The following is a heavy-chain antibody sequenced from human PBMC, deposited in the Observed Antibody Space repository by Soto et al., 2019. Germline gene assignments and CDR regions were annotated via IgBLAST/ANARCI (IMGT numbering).Heavy chain of an antibody. J-gene: IGHJ5*02. Sequence: PGGSLRLSCAASGFIFTNYAMHWVRQAPGRGLEWVAVISSNGGNADSADSVEGRFTISKDNSKNTVFLRMDSLRPEDSAIYYCARDRSFGTSGYYSWDLWGQGTLVTVSS. CDR1: GFIFTNYA. D-gene: IGHD3-22*01. CDR3: ARDRSFGTSGYYSWDL. CDR2: ISSNGGNA. V-gene: IGHV3-30-3*01.